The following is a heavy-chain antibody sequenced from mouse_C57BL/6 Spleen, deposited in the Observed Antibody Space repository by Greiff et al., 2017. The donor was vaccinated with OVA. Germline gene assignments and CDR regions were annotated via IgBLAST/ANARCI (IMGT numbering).Heavy chain of an antibody. J-gene: IGHJ4*01. CDR3: ARSNYYGSRDAMDY. V-gene: IGHV1-82*01. Sequence: QVHVKQSGPELVKPGASVKISCKASGYAFSSSWMNWVKQRPGKGLEWIGRIYPGDGDTNYTGKFKGKATLTADKSSSTAYMQLSSLTSEDSAVYFCARSNYYGSRDAMDYWGQGTSVTVSS. D-gene: IGHD1-1*01. CDR1: GYAFSSSW. CDR2: IYPGDGDT.